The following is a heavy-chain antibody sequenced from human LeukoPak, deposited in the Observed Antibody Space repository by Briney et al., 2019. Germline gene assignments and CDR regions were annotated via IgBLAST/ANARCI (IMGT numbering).Heavy chain of an antibody. V-gene: IGHV4-34*01. D-gene: IGHD6-19*01. CDR3: ARSSGWYETPDY. Sequence: PSETLSLTCAVYGGSFSGYYRSWIRQPPGKGLEWIGEINHSGSTNYNPSLKSRVTISVDTSKNQFSLKLSSVTAADTAVYYCARSSGWYETPDYWGQGTLVTVSS. J-gene: IGHJ4*02. CDR1: GGSFSGYY. CDR2: INHSGST.